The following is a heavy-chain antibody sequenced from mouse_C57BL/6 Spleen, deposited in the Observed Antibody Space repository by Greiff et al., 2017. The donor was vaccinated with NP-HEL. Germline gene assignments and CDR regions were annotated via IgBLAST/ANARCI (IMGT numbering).Heavy chain of an antibody. D-gene: IGHD1-1*01. Sequence: VQLQQSGPGLVKPSQSLSLTCSVTGYSITSGYYWNWIRQFPGNKLEWMGYISYDGSNNYNPSLKNRISITRDTSKNQFFLKLNSVTTEDTATYYCARSYGGYFDYWGQGTTLTVSS. CDR1: GYSITSGYY. CDR3: ARSYGGYFDY. CDR2: ISYDGSN. J-gene: IGHJ2*01. V-gene: IGHV3-6*01.